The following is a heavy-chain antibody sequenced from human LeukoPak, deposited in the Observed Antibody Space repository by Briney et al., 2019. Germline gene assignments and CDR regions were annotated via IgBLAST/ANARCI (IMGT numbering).Heavy chain of an antibody. V-gene: IGHV3-23*01. D-gene: IGHD4-23*01. CDR3: ARSNNGNSGAPVYYYYYGMDV. J-gene: IGHJ6*02. Sequence: SGGSLRLSCAASGFTFSSYAMSWVRQAPGKGLEWVSAISGSGGSTYYADSVKGRFTISRDNSKNTLYLQMNSLRAEDTAVYYCARSNNGNSGAPVYYYYYGMDVWGQGTTVTVSS. CDR1: GFTFSSYA. CDR2: ISGSGGST.